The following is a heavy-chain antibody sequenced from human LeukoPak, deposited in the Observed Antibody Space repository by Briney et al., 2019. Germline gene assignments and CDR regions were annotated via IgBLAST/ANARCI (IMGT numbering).Heavy chain of an antibody. CDR3: ARADMGAFDI. V-gene: IGHV4-59*11. Sequence: SETLSLTCTVSGGSISSHYWSWIRQPPGKGLEWIGYIYYSGSTNYNPSLKSRVTISVDTSKNQFSLKLSSVTAADTAVYYCARADMGAFDIWGQGTMVNVSS. D-gene: IGHD2-15*01. CDR2: IYYSGST. J-gene: IGHJ3*02. CDR1: GGSISSHY.